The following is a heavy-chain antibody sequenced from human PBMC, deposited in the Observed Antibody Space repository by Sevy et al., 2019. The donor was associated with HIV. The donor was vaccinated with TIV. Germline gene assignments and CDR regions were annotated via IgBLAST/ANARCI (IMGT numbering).Heavy chain of an antibody. CDR1: GFAFYEYS. CDR2: LSFGCGKI. J-gene: IGHJ4*02. D-gene: IGHD2-8*01. CDR3: AREGCSRPHDY. V-gene: IGHV3-23*01. Sequence: GGSLRLSCAASGFAFYEYSMSWIRQAPGKGLEWVATLSFGCGKINYADSVKGRFTISRDNSKNSFYLQMDNLRVEDTVLYYRAREGCSRPHDYWGQGTRVTVSS.